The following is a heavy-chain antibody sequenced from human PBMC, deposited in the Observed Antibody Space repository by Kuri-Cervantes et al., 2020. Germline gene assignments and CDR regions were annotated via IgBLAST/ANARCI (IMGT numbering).Heavy chain of an antibody. Sequence: SETLSLTCTVSGGSISSGSYYWSWIRQPAGKGLEWIGRIYTSGSTNYNPSLKSRVTISVDTSKNQFSLKLSSVTAADTAVYYCASTNIVGGDYWGQGTLVTVSS. CDR2: IYTSGST. CDR3: ASTNIVGGDY. CDR1: GGSISSGSYY. V-gene: IGHV4-61*02. D-gene: IGHD1-26*01. J-gene: IGHJ4*02.